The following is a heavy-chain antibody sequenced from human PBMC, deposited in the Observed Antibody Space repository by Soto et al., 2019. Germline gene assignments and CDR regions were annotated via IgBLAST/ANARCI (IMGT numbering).Heavy chain of an antibody. CDR1: GFTFSDYY. CDR3: ARGLEGYYYYGMDA. CDR2: ISSRGTTI. D-gene: IGHD6-19*01. J-gene: IGHJ6*02. Sequence: GGSLRLSCAASGFTFSDYYMSWIRQAPGKGLEWVSYISSRGTTIYYADSVKGRFTISRDNAKNSLYLQMNSLRAEDTAVYYCARGLEGYYYYGMDAWGQGTTVTVSS. V-gene: IGHV3-11*01.